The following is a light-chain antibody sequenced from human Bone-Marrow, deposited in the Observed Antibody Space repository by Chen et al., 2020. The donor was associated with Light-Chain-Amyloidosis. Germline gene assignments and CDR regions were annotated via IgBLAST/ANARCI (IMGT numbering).Light chain of an antibody. CDR1: QAIRSD. Sequence: AIQMTQSPSSLSAFVGDRVTITCRASQAIRSDLGWYQQKPGKAPNLLIYSTSTVQTGVPSRFSGSGSGTNFALAISSLQPKDFATYYGRKDYSYPHTFGQGTKLEI. CDR2: STS. CDR3: RKDYSYPHT. V-gene: IGKV1-6*02. J-gene: IGKJ2*01.